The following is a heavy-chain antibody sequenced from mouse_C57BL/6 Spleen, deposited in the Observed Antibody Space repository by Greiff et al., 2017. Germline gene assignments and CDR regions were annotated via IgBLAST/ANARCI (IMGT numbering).Heavy chain of an antibody. CDR1: GYAFSSSW. CDR3: ARDVYYYGSSRYFDV. V-gene: IGHV1-82*01. CDR2: IYPGDGDT. J-gene: IGHJ1*03. Sequence: QVQLKESGPELVKPGASVKISCKASGYAFSSSWMNWVKQRPGKGLEWIGRIYPGDGDTNYNGKFKGKATLTADKSSSTAYMQLSSLTSEDSAVYFCARDVYYYGSSRYFDVWGTGTTVTVSS. D-gene: IGHD1-1*01.